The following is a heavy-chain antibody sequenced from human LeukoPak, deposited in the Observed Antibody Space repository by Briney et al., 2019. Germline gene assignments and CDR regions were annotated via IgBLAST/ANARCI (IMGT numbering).Heavy chain of an antibody. CDR2: IHHSGST. CDR1: GYSISRGYH. Sequence: SETLSLTCAVSGYSISRGYHWGWIRQPPGKGLEWIGSIHHSGSTYYDSSLKSRVTISVDTSKNQFSLKVSSVTAADTAVYYCARVNWNPDYWGQGTLVTVSS. V-gene: IGHV4-38-2*01. D-gene: IGHD1-1*01. J-gene: IGHJ4*02. CDR3: ARVNWNPDY.